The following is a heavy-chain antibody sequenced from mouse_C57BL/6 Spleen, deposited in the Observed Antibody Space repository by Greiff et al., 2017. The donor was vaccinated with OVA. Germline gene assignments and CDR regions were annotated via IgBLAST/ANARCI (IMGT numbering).Heavy chain of an antibody. D-gene: IGHD2-12*01. V-gene: IGHV6-3*01. CDR3: TSLYPGFAY. CDR1: GFTFSNYW. J-gene: IGHJ3*01. CDR2: IRLKSDNYAT. Sequence: EVKLVESGGGLVQPGGSMKLSCVASGFTFSNYWMNWVRQSPEKGLEWVAQIRLKSDNYATHYAESVKGRFTISRDDSKSSVYLQMNNLRAEDTGIYYCTSLYPGFAYWGQGTLVTVSA.